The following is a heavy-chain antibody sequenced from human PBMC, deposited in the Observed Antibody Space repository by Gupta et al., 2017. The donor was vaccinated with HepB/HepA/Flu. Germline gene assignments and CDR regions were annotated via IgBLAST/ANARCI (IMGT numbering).Heavy chain of an antibody. D-gene: IGHD3-16*01. Sequence: QVQLVQSGAEVKKPGASVKVSCKASGYTFTSYDINWVRQDTGQGLEWMGWMNPNSCHPGYAQNFQGGVTITRNTSISTAYMELSSLRSGDTGVYYCARGERGKWRGSPRYYYYGMDGWGQGPTGTVA. CDR2: MNPNSCHP. CDR3: ARGERGKWRGSPRYYYYGMDG. V-gene: IGHV1-8*01. J-gene: IGHJ6*02. CDR1: GYTFTSYD.